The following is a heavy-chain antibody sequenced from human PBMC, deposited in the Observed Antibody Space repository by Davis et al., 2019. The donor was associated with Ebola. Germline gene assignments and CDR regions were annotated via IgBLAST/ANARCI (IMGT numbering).Heavy chain of an antibody. V-gene: IGHV3-21*01. CDR1: GFTFSSYS. D-gene: IGHD3-22*01. J-gene: IGHJ6*03. CDR3: AGLGGDSSGYYYDYYYYYMDV. Sequence: GGSLRLSCAASGFTFSSYSMNWVRQAPGKGLEWVSSISSSSSYIYYADSVKGRFTISRDNAKNSLYLQMNSLRAEDTAVYYCAGLGGDSSGYYYDYYYYYMDVWGKGTTVTVSS. CDR2: ISSSSSYI.